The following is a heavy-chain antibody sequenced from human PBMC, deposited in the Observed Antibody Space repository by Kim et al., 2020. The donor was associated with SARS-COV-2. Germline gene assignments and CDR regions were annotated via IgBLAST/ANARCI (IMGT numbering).Heavy chain of an antibody. Sequence: SETLSLTCAVYGGSFSGYYWSWIRQPPGKGLEWIGEINHSGSTNYNPSLKSRVTISVDTSKNQFSLKLSSVTAADTAVYYCARQDSSGCDYWGQGTLVTV. V-gene: IGHV4-34*01. CDR2: INHSGST. CDR3: ARQDSSGCDY. CDR1: GGSFSGYY. J-gene: IGHJ4*02. D-gene: IGHD6-19*01.